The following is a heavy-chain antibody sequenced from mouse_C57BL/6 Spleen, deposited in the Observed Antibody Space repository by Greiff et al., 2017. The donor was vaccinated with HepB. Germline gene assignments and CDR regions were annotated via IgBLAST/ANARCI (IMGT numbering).Heavy chain of an antibody. J-gene: IGHJ2*01. CDR3: ARERGVYDYDLDY. Sequence: VQLQQPGTELVKPGASVKLSCKASGYTFTSYWMHWVKQRPGQGLEWIGNINPSNGGTNYNEKFKSKATLTVDKSSSTAYMQLSSLTSEDSAVYYCARERGVYDYDLDYWGQGTTLTVSS. D-gene: IGHD2-4*01. CDR2: INPSNGGT. V-gene: IGHV1-53*01. CDR1: GYTFTSYW.